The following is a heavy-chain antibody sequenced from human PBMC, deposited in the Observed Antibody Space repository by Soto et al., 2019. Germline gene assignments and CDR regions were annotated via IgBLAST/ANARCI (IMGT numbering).Heavy chain of an antibody. CDR2: IFHSGST. CDR1: GYCISSGYY. V-gene: IGHV4-38-2*01. Sequence: PSETLWLTCSVCGYCISSGYYWGWLRQPPGKGLEWIGSIFHSGSTYYNPSLKSRVTISVDTSKNQFSLKLSSVTTADTAVYYCAGIVILAATNSSDLDVWGQRATLPVSS. D-gene: IGHD2-15*01. CDR3: AGIVILAATNSSDLDV. J-gene: IGHJ6*02.